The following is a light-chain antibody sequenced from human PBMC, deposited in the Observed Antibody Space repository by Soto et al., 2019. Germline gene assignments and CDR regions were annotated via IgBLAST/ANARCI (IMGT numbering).Light chain of an antibody. CDR2: GAS. Sequence: EIVMTQSPATLSVSPGESASLSCRASQSVSSTVAWYQQKPGQAPSLLIYGASTRANGIPARFSGSRSGTEFTLTISSLQSEDFALYYCQQYHDWPPAFGQGTKVDIK. CDR1: QSVSST. CDR3: QQYHDWPPA. V-gene: IGKV3-15*01. J-gene: IGKJ1*01.